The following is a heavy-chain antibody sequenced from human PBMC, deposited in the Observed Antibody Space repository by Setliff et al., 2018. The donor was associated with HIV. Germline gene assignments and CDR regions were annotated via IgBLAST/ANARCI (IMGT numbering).Heavy chain of an antibody. V-gene: IGHV5-51*01. D-gene: IGHD6-13*01. J-gene: IGHJ3*02. CDR1: GYSFTNSW. Sequence: GESLKISCKGSGYSFTNSWIGWVRQMPGKGLEWMGIIYPGDSDAKYNPSFQGQVTISADKSISTAYLQWSKLKASDTAMYYCARGATGNREALDIWGQGTVVTVSS. CDR2: IYPGDSDA. CDR3: ARGATGNREALDI.